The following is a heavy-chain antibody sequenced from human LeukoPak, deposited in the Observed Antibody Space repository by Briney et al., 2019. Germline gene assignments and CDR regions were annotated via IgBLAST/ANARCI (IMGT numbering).Heavy chain of an antibody. CDR3: AKSGQLVLYYFDY. Sequence: QSGGSLRLSCAASGFNFSTCGMHWVRQAPGKGLEWVAFIQYDGSNKYYADSVKGRFTISRDNSKNTLYLQMNSLRAEDTAVYYCAKSGQLVLYYFDYWGQGTLVTVSS. D-gene: IGHD3-10*01. J-gene: IGHJ4*02. V-gene: IGHV3-30*02. CDR2: IQYDGSNK. CDR1: GFNFSTCG.